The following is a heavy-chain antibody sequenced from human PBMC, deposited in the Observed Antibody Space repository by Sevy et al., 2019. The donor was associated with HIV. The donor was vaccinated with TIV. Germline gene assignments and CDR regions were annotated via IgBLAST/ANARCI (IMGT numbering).Heavy chain of an antibody. D-gene: IGHD3-10*01. Sequence: SETLSLTCTVSVGSISSSSYYWGWIRQPPGKGLEWIGSIYYSGSTYYNPSLKSRVTISVDTSKNQFSLKLSSVTAADTAVYYCARQYYYGSGSYPEYFQHWGQGTLVTVSS. J-gene: IGHJ1*01. CDR2: IYYSGST. CDR1: VGSISSSSYY. CDR3: ARQYYYGSGSYPEYFQH. V-gene: IGHV4-39*01.